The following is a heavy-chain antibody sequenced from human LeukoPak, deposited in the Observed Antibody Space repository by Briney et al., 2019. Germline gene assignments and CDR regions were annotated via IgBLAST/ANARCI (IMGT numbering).Heavy chain of an antibody. J-gene: IGHJ4*02. V-gene: IGHV1-2*02. Sequence: GASVTVSCKASGYTFTGYYMHWVRQAPGQGLEWMGWINPNSGGTNYAQKFQGRVTMTRDTSISTVYMELSRLRSDDTAVYYCARAGGGYSYGSNWGQGTLVTVSS. CDR2: INPNSGGT. CDR3: ARAGGGYSYGSN. D-gene: IGHD5-18*01. CDR1: GYTFTGYY.